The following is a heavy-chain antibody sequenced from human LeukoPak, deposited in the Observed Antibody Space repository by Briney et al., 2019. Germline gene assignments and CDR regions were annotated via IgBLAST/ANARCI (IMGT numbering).Heavy chain of an antibody. CDR1: GFAFSSYW. V-gene: IGHV3-74*01. D-gene: IGHD1-26*01. CDR3: HFVSGSSRNLDY. CDR2: ISPDGSDT. J-gene: IGHJ4*02. Sequence: PGGSLRLSCAASGFAFSSYWMHWVRQAPGRGLVWVSRISPDGSDTTYADSVKGRFTISRDNAKNTLYLQMNSLGADDTAVYYCHFVSGSSRNLDYWGQGTLVTVFS.